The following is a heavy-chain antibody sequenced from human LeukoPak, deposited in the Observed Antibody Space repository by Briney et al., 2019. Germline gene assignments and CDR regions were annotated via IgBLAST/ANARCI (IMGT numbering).Heavy chain of an antibody. CDR2: IYYSGST. Sequence: SETLSLTCTVSGGSISSYYWSWIRQPPGKGLEWIGYIYYSGSTNYNPSLKSRVTISVDTSKNQFSLKLSSVTAADTAVYSCARVLRGGVIGTYDYWGQGTLVTVSS. CDR1: GGSISSYY. J-gene: IGHJ4*02. V-gene: IGHV4-59*01. CDR3: ARVLRGGVIGTYDY. D-gene: IGHD3-16*02.